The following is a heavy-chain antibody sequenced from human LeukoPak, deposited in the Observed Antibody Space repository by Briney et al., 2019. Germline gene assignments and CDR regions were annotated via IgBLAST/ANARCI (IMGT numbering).Heavy chain of an antibody. CDR1: GFTFSSYA. CDR3: AYCSSTSCFDY. D-gene: IGHD2-2*01. V-gene: IGHV3-64D*06. CDR2: ISSNGGST. Sequence: GGSLRLSCSASGFTFSSYAMHWVRQAPGKGLEYVSAISSNGGSTYYADSVKGRFTISRDNSKNTLYLQMSILRAEDTAVYYCAYCSSTSCFDYWGQGTLVTVSS. J-gene: IGHJ4*02.